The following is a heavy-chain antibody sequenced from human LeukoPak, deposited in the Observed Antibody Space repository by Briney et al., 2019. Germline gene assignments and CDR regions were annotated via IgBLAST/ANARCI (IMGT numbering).Heavy chain of an antibody. CDR1: GFTVSSNY. CDR2: IYSGGST. CDR3: ARDPWNSGLFDY. D-gene: IGHD1/OR15-1a*01. Sequence: GGSLRLSCAVSGFTVSSNYMNWVRQAPGKGLEWVSLIYSGGSTYYADSVKGRFTISRDNSKNTLYLQMNSLRAEDTAVYYCARDPWNSGLFDYWGQGALVTVSS. J-gene: IGHJ4*02. V-gene: IGHV3-66*01.